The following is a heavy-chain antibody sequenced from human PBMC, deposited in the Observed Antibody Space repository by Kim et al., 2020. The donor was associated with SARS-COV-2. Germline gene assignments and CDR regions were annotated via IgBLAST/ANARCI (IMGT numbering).Heavy chain of an antibody. D-gene: IGHD4-4*01. Sequence: SETLSLTCTVSGGSISSSSYYWGWIRQPPGKGLEWIGSIYYSGSTYYNPSLKSRVTISVDTSKNQFSLKLSSVTAADTAVYYCARLEHDYSTPIDYWGQGTLVTVSS. J-gene: IGHJ4*02. CDR1: GGSISSSSYY. CDR3: ARLEHDYSTPIDY. V-gene: IGHV4-39*01. CDR2: IYYSGST.